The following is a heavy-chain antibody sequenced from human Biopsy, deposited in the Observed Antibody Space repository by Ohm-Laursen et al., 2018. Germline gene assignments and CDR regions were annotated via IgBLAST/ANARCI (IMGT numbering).Heavy chain of an antibody. V-gene: IGHV4-59*11. CDR3: GRVWLWRGYGMDV. CDR2: IYYTGKT. Sequence: SETLSLTCTVSGGSMSDHYWSWIRQTPGKGLEWLGYIYYTGKTTYNPSLQSRITISVDTSKNKFSLQLDSMTAADTAVYYCGRVWLWRGYGMDVWGQGTTVTVSS. D-gene: IGHD6-19*01. J-gene: IGHJ6*02. CDR1: GGSMSDHY.